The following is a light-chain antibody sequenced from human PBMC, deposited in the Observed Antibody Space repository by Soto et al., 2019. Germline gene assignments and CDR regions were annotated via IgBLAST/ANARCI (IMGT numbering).Light chain of an antibody. CDR2: LGS. V-gene: IGKV2-28*01. J-gene: IGKJ2*02. CDR3: VHALQTCT. CDR1: QSLLHSNGYNY. Sequence: DIVMTQSPLSLPVTPGEPASISCRSSQSLLHSNGYNYLDWYLQKPGQSPQLLIYLGSNRSAGVPYRVSGSGSGTDFTLKISRVEAEDVGVYYGVHALQTCTVGQETKLEIK.